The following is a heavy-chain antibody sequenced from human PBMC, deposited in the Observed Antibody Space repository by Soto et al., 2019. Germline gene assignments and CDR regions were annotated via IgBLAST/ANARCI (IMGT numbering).Heavy chain of an antibody. J-gene: IGHJ4*02. CDR1: GGSISSRTYW. CDR3: ARHPRDDYNYGGSGIFDY. CDR2: LYYSGSS. Sequence: QLQLQESGPGLVKPSETLSLTCTVSGGSISSRTYWWAWIRQPPGKGLEWIGDLYYSGSSYYNPSLKSRVGISVDTSKNQFSLKLNSVTAADTAVYFCARHPRDDYNYGGSGIFDYWGQGALVTVSS. V-gene: IGHV4-39*01. D-gene: IGHD4-4*01.